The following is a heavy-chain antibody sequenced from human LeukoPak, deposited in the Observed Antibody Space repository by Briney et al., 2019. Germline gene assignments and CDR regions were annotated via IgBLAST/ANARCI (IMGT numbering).Heavy chain of an antibody. CDR2: FDPEDGET. J-gene: IGHJ1*01. D-gene: IGHD1-1*01. V-gene: IGHV1-24*01. Sequence: ASVKVSCKVSGYTLTELSMHWVRQAPGKGLEWMGGFDPEDGETIYAQKFQGRVTMTEDTSTDTAYMELSSLRSEDTAVYYCATGDLHNHPRPAEYFQHWGQGTLVTISS. CDR3: ATGDLHNHPRPAEYFQH. CDR1: GYTLTELS.